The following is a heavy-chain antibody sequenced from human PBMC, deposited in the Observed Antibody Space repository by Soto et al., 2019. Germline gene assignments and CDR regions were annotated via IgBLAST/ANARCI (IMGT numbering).Heavy chain of an antibody. CDR3: ARDHRIAARLSPWFGGSYYCYGMDV. Sequence: ASVKVSCKASGYTFTSYYMHWVRQAPGQGLEWMGIINPSGGSTSYAQKFQGRVTMTRDTSTSTVYMELSSLRSEDTAVYYCARDHRIAARLSPWFGGSYYCYGMDVWGQGTTVTVSS. D-gene: IGHD6-6*01. CDR1: GYTFTSYY. V-gene: IGHV1-46*01. J-gene: IGHJ6*02. CDR2: INPSGGST.